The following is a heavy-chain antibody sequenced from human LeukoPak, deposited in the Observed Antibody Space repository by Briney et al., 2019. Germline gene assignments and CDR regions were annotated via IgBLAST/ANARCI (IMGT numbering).Heavy chain of an antibody. J-gene: IGHJ4*02. Sequence: GGSLRLACAAPGHSFSSDMMHWVRQAPGKGLVWVSRINSDGTSTRYADSVQGRFTISRDNAKNSLYLQMNRLRAEDTALYYCLIYSYGPEYFDYWGQGTLVTVSS. CDR3: LIYSYGPEYFDY. V-gene: IGHV3-74*01. CDR1: GHSFSSDM. CDR2: INSDGTST. D-gene: IGHD5-18*01.